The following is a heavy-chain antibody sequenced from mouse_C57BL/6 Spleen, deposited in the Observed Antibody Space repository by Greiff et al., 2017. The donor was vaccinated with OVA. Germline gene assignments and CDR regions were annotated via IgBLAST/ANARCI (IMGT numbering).Heavy chain of an antibody. Sequence: EVQRVESGEGLVKPGGSLKLSCAASGFTFSSYAMSWVRQTPAKRLEWVAYISSGGDYIYYADTVKGRFTISRDNARNTLYLQMSSLKSEDTAMYYCTRGGDFEGAMDYWGQGTSVTVSS. CDR3: TRGGDFEGAMDY. CDR1: GFTFSSYA. V-gene: IGHV5-9-1*02. J-gene: IGHJ4*01. CDR2: ISSGGDYI.